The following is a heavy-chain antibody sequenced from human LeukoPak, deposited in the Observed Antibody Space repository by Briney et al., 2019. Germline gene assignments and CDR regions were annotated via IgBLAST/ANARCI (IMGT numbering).Heavy chain of an antibody. V-gene: IGHV4-34*01. Sequence: PSETLSLTCAVYGGSFSGYSWNWIRQPPVKGLEWIGEINHSGGTNYNPSLKSRVTISVDTSKKQFSLKLSSVTAADTAVYYCARLRASMAAAGTLLYYFDYWGQGTLVTVSS. J-gene: IGHJ4*02. CDR3: ARLRASMAAAGTLLYYFDY. CDR1: GGSFSGYS. D-gene: IGHD6-13*01. CDR2: INHSGGT.